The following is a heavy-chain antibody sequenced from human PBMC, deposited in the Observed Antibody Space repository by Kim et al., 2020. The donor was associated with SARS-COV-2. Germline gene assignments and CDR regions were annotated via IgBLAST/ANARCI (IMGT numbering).Heavy chain of an antibody. Sequence: GGSLRLSCAASGFTLNKYWMHWVRQAPGKGLVWVSRISSDGITVNYADSVKGRFTISRDNAKNRLYLQMNSLRADDTAVYYCTRVVEGAAGLCDYWGQGT. V-gene: IGHV3-74*01. CDR2: ISSDGITV. CDR1: GFTLNKYW. CDR3: TRVVEGAAGLCDY. D-gene: IGHD1-26*01. J-gene: IGHJ4*02.